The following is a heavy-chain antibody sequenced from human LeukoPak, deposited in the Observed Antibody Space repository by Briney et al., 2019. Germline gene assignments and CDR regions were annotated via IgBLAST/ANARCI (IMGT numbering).Heavy chain of an antibody. D-gene: IGHD5-12*01. J-gene: IGHJ4*02. Sequence: SETLSLTCSVSGGSISPYYCSWIRQPPGKGLEWIGYIYSSGSANYNPSLESRVTISVDTSKNHFSLKLSSVTAADTAVYYCARMGGYSGYATHWGQGTLVTVSS. CDR2: IYSSGSA. CDR1: GGSISPYY. CDR3: ARMGGYSGYATH. V-gene: IGHV4-59*08.